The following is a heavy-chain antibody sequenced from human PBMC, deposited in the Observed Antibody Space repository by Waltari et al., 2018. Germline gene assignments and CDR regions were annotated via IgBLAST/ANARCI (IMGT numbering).Heavy chain of an antibody. CDR3: ARDGRAPTGRGLQGNY. CDR1: GGSISSSSYY. Sequence: QLQLQESGPGLVKPSETLSLTCTVSGGSISSSSYYWGWIRQPPGKGLEWIGSIYYSGSTYYNPSLKSRVTISVDTSKNQFSLKLSSVTAADTAVYYCARDGRAPTGRGLQGNYWGQGTLVTVSS. D-gene: IGHD3-10*01. CDR2: IYYSGST. V-gene: IGHV4-39*07. J-gene: IGHJ4*02.